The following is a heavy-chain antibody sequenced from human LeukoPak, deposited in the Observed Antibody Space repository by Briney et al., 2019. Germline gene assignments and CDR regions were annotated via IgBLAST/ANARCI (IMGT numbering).Heavy chain of an antibody. Sequence: LGGSLRLSCAASGFTFSSYSMNWVRQAPGKGLEWVSSISSSSSYIYYADSVKGRFTISRDNTKNSLYLQMNSLRAEDTAVYYCARALKGGSYGIPFWGQGTLVTVSS. D-gene: IGHD5-18*01. J-gene: IGHJ4*02. CDR3: ARALKGGSYGIPF. CDR1: GFTFSSYS. CDR2: ISSSSSYI. V-gene: IGHV3-21*01.